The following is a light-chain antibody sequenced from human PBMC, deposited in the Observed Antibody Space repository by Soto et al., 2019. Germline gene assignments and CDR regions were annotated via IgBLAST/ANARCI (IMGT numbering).Light chain of an antibody. CDR2: GAS. CDR3: QQYVNSPVT. V-gene: IGKV3-20*01. Sequence: EIVLTQSPDTLYLSPGEGATLSCRASQRVNSSYLAWYQQKPGQAPRLLISGASDRATGVPARVSGSGSGTDFTLTTSRLEPEDFAVYYCQQYVNSPVTFGQGTKLEIK. J-gene: IGKJ2*01. CDR1: QRVNSSY.